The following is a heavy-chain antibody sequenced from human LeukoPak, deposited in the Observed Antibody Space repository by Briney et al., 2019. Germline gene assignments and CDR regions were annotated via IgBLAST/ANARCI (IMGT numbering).Heavy chain of an antibody. CDR3: AREYGYTRHFDY. CDR1: GFTFSSYW. V-gene: IGHV3-21*01. D-gene: IGHD5-24*01. CDR2: ISSSSSYI. J-gene: IGHJ4*02. Sequence: GGSLRLSCAASGFTFSSYWMHWVRQAPGKGLEWVSSISSSSSYIYYADSVKGRFTISRDNAKNSLYLQMNSLRAEDTAVYYCAREYGYTRHFDYWGQGTLVTVSS.